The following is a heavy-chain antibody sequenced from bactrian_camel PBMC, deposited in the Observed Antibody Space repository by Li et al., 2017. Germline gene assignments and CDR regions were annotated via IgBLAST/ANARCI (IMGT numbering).Heavy chain of an antibody. CDR2: IASTGVT. V-gene: IGHV3S9*01. CDR3: VADSGSPTWIRPTDYGI. CDR1: GYTS. Sequence: HVQLVESGGGSVQAGGSLTLSCAPSGYTSMGWIRQRPGKGHEGVAVIASTGVTHYRESVEGRFTISRDNDKNTLYLQMNDLKPEDTGTYYCVADSGSPTWIRPTDYGIRGQGTQVTVS. D-gene: IGHD4*01. J-gene: IGHJ4*01.